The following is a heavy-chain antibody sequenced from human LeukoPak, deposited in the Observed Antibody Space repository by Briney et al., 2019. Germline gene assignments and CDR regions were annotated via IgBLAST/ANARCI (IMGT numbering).Heavy chain of an antibody. Sequence: GGSLMLSCASSGFTFSSNYMTGGRQAPGKGVEWVSVIYSGGGTYYTDSVKGRFTISRDNSKNTLYLQMNSLRAEDTAVYYCAKGPGSWYFQHWGQGTLVTVSS. CDR3: AKGPGSWYFQH. CDR2: IYSGGGT. V-gene: IGHV3-66*01. CDR1: GFTFSSNY. D-gene: IGHD6-13*01. J-gene: IGHJ1*01.